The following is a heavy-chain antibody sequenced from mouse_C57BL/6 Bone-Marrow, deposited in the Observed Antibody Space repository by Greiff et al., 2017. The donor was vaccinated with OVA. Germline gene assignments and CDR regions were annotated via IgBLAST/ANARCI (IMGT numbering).Heavy chain of an antibody. CDR1: GFTFSSYG. CDR3: ARRHYYYGSSYYWYFDV. V-gene: IGHV5-6*01. Sequence: DVHLVESGGDLVKPGGSLKLSCAASGFTFSSYGMSWVRQTPDKRLEWVATISSGGSYTYYPDSVKGRFTISRDNAKNTLYLQMSSLKSEDTAMYYCARRHYYYGSSYYWYFDVWGTGTTVTVSS. D-gene: IGHD1-1*01. CDR2: ISSGGSYT. J-gene: IGHJ1*03.